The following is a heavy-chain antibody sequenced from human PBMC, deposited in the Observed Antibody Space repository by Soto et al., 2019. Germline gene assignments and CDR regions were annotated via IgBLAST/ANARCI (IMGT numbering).Heavy chain of an antibody. CDR1: GGSISSYY. Sequence: SETLSLTCTVSGGSISSYYWSWIRQPPGKGLEWIGYIYYSGSTYYNPSLKSRVTISVDTSKNQFSLKLSSVTAADTAVYYCARLSLGYYDSSGYYYPRFGPWGQGTLVTVSS. J-gene: IGHJ5*02. V-gene: IGHV4-59*08. CDR2: IYYSGST. D-gene: IGHD3-22*01. CDR3: ARLSLGYYDSSGYYYPRFGP.